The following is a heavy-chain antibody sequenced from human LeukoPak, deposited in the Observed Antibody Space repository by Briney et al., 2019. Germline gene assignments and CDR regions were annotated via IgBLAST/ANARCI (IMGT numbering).Heavy chain of an antibody. CDR3: ARGLTMVRGVDGP. CDR1: VYTFTGYY. Sequence: ASVNVSCKASVYTFTGYYMHWVRQAPGQGLEWMGWINPNSGGTKYAQKFQGRDTMSSDTSISTAYMELSRLRSDDTAVYYCARGLTMVRGVDGPWGQGTLVTVSS. V-gene: IGHV1-2*02. J-gene: IGHJ4*02. D-gene: IGHD3-10*01. CDR2: INPNSGGT.